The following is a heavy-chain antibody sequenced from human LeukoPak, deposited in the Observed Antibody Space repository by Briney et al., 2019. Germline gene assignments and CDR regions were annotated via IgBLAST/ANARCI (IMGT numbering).Heavy chain of an antibody. J-gene: IGHJ4*02. V-gene: IGHV4-30-2*01. D-gene: IGHD4-17*01. CDR1: GGSISSGSYS. CDR3: ASHDYGTYYFDY. CDR2: IYHSGST. Sequence: TSETLSLTCAVSGGSISSGSYSWSWIRQPPGKGLEWIGYIYHSGSTYYNPSLKSRVTISVDRSKNQFSLKLSSVTAADTAVYYCASHDYGTYYFDYWGQGTLVTVSS.